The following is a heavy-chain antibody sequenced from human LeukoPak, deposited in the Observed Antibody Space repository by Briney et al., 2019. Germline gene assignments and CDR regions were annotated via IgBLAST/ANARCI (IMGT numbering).Heavy chain of an antibody. J-gene: IGHJ6*02. V-gene: IGHV4-59*11. CDR2: MYYSGNT. CDR1: GGSISSHY. Sequence: PSETLSLTCTVSGGSISSHYWSWTRQPPGKGLEWIGYMYYSGNTNYNPSLKSRVTISVDTSKNQFSLKVSSVTAADTAVYYCARDEAVAGSDYYYGMDVWGQGTTVTVSS. CDR3: ARDEAVAGSDYYYGMDV. D-gene: IGHD6-19*01.